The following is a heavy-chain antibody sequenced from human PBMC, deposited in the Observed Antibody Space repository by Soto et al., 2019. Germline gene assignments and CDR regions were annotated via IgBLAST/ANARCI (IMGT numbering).Heavy chain of an antibody. D-gene: IGHD1-1*01. Sequence: GASVKVSCKASGYTFTSYGISWVRQAPGQGLEWMGWISAYNGNTNYAQKLQGRVTTTTDTSTSTAYMELRSLRSDDTAVYYCARDPAVLERRFPWFDPWGQGTLVTVSS. V-gene: IGHV1-18*01. J-gene: IGHJ5*02. CDR1: GYTFTSYG. CDR3: ARDPAVLERRFPWFDP. CDR2: ISAYNGNT.